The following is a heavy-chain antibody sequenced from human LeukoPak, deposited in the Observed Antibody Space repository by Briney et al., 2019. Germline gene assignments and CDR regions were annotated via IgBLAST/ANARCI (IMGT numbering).Heavy chain of an antibody. D-gene: IGHD7-27*01. CDR3: ARGLGIGKDYFDY. V-gene: IGHV4-34*01. CDR2: INHSGST. Sequence: SETLSLTCAVYGGSFSGYYWSWICQPPGKGLEWIGEINHSGSTNYNPSLKSRVTISVDTSKNQFSLKLSSVTAADTAVYYCARGLGIGKDYFDYWGQGTLVTVSS. J-gene: IGHJ4*02. CDR1: GGSFSGYY.